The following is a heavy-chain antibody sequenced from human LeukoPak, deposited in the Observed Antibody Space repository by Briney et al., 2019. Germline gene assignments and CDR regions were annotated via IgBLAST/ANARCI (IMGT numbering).Heavy chain of an antibody. CDR2: IYYSGST. CDR3: ARVGPDYDDSKQLPFDY. V-gene: IGHV4-31*03. D-gene: IGHD3-22*01. Sequence: SETLSLTCTVSGGSISSGGYYWSWIRQHPGKGLEWIGYIYYSGSTYYNPSLKSRVTISVDTSKNQFSLKLSSVTAADTAVYYCARVGPDYDDSKQLPFDYWGQGTLVTVSS. J-gene: IGHJ4*02. CDR1: GGSISSGGYY.